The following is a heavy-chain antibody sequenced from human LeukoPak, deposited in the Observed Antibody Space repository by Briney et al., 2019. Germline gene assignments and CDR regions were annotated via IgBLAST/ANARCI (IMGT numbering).Heavy chain of an antibody. J-gene: IGHJ4*02. Sequence: PGGSLRLSCAASGFTFSDYYMSWIRQAPGKGLEWVSYISGNSGYTNYADSVKGRFTISRDNAKNSLFLHMNSLRPEDTALYYCATTNDIGNYYFDFWGQGSPVTVSS. CDR2: ISGNSGYT. CDR3: ATTNDIGNYYFDF. D-gene: IGHD4-23*01. V-gene: IGHV3-11*06. CDR1: GFTFSDYY.